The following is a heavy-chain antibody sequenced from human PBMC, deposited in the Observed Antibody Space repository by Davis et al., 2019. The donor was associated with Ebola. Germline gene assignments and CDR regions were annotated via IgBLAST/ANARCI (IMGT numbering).Heavy chain of an antibody. J-gene: IGHJ1*01. D-gene: IGHD4-23*01. CDR1: GFTFSSYG. Sequence: GESLKISCAASGFTFSSYGMHWVRQAPGKGLEWVAVIWYDGSNKYYADSVKGRFTISRDNSKNTLYLQMNSLRAEDTAVYYCAREYYGGNSEEYFQHWGQGTLVTVSS. CDR3: AREYYGGNSEEYFQH. CDR2: IWYDGSNK. V-gene: IGHV3-33*01.